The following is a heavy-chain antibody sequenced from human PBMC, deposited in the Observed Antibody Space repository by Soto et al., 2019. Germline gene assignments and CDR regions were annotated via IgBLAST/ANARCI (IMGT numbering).Heavy chain of an antibody. J-gene: IGHJ6*02. CDR2: IYHSGST. D-gene: IGHD3-3*01. CDR1: GGSISSSNW. V-gene: IGHV4-4*02. CDR3: ARVGYYDFWSGYPNYYYYGMDV. Sequence: GTLSLTCAVSGGSISSSNWWSWVRQPPGKGLEWIGEIYHSGSTNYNPSLKSRVTISVDKSKNQFSLKLSSVTAADTAVYYCARVGYYDFWSGYPNYYYYGMDVWGQGTTVTVSS.